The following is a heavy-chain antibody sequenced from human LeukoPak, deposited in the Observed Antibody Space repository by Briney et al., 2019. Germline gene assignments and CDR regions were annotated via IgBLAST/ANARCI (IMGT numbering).Heavy chain of an antibody. D-gene: IGHD3-22*01. CDR2: INSDGSST. Sequence: PGGSLRLSCAASGFTFRSYWMHWVRQAPGKGLVWVSRINSDGSSTSYADSVKGRFTISRDNAKNTLYLQMNSLRAEDTAVYYCARVGDSSGYYGYYYYYYGMDVWGQGTTVTVSS. V-gene: IGHV3-74*01. J-gene: IGHJ6*02. CDR3: ARVGDSSGYYGYYYYYYGMDV. CDR1: GFTFRSYW.